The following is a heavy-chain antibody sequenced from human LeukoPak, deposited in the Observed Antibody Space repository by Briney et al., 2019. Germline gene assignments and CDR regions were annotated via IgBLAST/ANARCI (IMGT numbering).Heavy chain of an antibody. D-gene: IGHD3-22*01. V-gene: IGHV3-21*01. Sequence: NPGGSLRLSCAASGFTFSSYSMNWVRQAPGKGLEWVSSISSSSYIYYADSVKGRFTISRDNAKNSLYLQMNSLRAEDTAVYYCARGYTAYDSSGIWGQGTLVTVSS. CDR1: GFTFSSYS. J-gene: IGHJ4*02. CDR2: ISSSSYI. CDR3: ARGYTAYDSSGI.